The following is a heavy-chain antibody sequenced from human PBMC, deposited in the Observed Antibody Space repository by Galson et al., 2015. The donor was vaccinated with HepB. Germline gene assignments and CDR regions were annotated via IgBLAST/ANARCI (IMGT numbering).Heavy chain of an antibody. J-gene: IGHJ4*02. V-gene: IGHV3-30*04. D-gene: IGHD3-22*01. CDR1: GFTFSSYA. CDR2: ISYDGSNK. CDR3: ARDRTYDSSGFDY. Sequence: LRLSCAASGFTFSSYAMHWVRQAPGKGLEWVAVISYDGSNKYYADSVKGRFTISRDNSKNTLYLQMNSLRAEDTAVYYCARDRTYDSSGFDYWGQGTLVTVSS.